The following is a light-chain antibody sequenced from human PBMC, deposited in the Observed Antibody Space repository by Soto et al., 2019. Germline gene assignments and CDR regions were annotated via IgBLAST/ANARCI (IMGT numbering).Light chain of an antibody. CDR3: QLRSNWSPALT. V-gene: IGKV3-11*01. CDR2: DAS. J-gene: IGKJ4*01. CDR1: QSVSSY. Sequence: EIVLTKSPATLSLSPGERATLSSSVSQSVSSYLAGYEQNPGQAPRLLIYDASNSATGIPARFSDRGSGTDLTLTTSSRQREDLAVDYCQLRSNWSPALTFVGRTKVQIK.